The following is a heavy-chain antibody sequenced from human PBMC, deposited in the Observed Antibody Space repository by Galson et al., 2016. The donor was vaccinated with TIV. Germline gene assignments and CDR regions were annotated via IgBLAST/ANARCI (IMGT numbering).Heavy chain of an antibody. Sequence: SLRLSCAASGFTFETYAMTWVRQAPGKGLEWVSVISGSADRADRAYYADSVGGRFTISRDNSKNTVFLEMNSRTVEETAVYYCAKGGSWYDYWGPGTLVTVSS. V-gene: IGHV3-23*01. CDR1: GFTFETYA. CDR3: AKGGSWYDY. D-gene: IGHD6-13*01. CDR2: ISGSADRADRA. J-gene: IGHJ4*02.